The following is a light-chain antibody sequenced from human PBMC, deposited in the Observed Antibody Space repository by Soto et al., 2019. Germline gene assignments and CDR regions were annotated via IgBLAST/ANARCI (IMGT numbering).Light chain of an antibody. CDR2: DVG. V-gene: IGLV2-11*01. CDR1: SSDVGGYFY. Sequence: QSALTQPRSMSGSPGQSVTISCTGTSSDVGGYFYVAWYQQHPGKAPELIISDVGKRPSGVPDRFSDSKSGSTASLTISGLQAEDEADYYCCSYAGSSTWVFGGGTKVTVL. CDR3: CSYAGSSTWV. J-gene: IGLJ3*02.